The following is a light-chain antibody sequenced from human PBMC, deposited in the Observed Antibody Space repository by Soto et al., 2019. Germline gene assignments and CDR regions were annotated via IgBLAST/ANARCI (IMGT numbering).Light chain of an antibody. CDR3: GSYTSSSPYV. J-gene: IGLJ1*01. V-gene: IGLV2-14*01. CDR2: DVS. CDR1: SSDVGGYNY. Sequence: QSALTQPASVSGSPGQSITISCTGTSSDVGGYNYVSWYQQHPGKAPNLMIYDVSNRPSGVSNRFSGSKSGNTASLTISGLQAEDEADYYCGSYTSSSPYVFGTGTKLTVL.